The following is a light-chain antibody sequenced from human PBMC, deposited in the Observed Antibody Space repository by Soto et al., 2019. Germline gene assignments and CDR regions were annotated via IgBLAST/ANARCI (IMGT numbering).Light chain of an antibody. J-gene: IGKJ1*01. CDR1: QSISTW. V-gene: IGKV1-5*01. CDR3: QQYYSYSLT. CDR2: DAS. Sequence: DIQLTQSPSTLSASVGDRVTITSRATQSISTWLAWYQQKPGKAPDLLIYDASSLQTGVPSRFSGSGSGTEFTLTIISLQPDDFATYYCQQYYSYSLTFGQGTKVDIK.